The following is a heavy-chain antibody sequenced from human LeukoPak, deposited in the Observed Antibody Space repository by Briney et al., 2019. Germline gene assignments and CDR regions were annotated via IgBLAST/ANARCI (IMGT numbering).Heavy chain of an antibody. CDR2: TYYRSTWYN. V-gene: IGHV6-1*01. CDR3: ARRLAQYDCFDP. Sequence: SQTLSLTCAISGGSFSSNSVTWNWIRQSPSRGLEWPGRTYYRSTWYNDYAVSVRGRITVNPDTSKNQFSLHLNSVTPEDTAVYYCARRLAQYDCFDPWGQGILVTVSS. CDR1: GGSFSSNSVT. J-gene: IGHJ5*02. D-gene: IGHD3-9*01.